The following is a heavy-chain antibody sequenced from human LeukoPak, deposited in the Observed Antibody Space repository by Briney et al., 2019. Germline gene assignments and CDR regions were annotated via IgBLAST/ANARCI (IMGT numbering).Heavy chain of an antibody. CDR3: TRGPLLDY. Sequence: GGSLRLSCTASGFTFGDYAMSWVRQAPGKGLEWVGFIRSKAYGGTTVYAASVKGRFTISRDDSKSIAYLQMNSLKTEDTAVYYCTRGPLLDYWGQGTLVTVSS. V-gene: IGHV3-49*04. CDR1: GFTFGDYA. J-gene: IGHJ4*02. CDR2: IRSKAYGGTT.